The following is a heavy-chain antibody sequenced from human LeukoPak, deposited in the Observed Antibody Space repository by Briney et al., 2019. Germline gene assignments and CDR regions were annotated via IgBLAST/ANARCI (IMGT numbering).Heavy chain of an antibody. CDR3: AKVSPKEEWSSSFLGPLDY. CDR2: ISGSGGST. V-gene: IGHV3-23*01. J-gene: IGHJ4*02. CDR1: GFTFSSYG. D-gene: IGHD6-6*01. Sequence: GGSLRLSCAASGFTFSSYGMNWVRQAPGKGLEWVSAISGSGGSTYYADSVKGRFTISRDNSKNTLYLQMNSLRAEDTAVYYCAKVSPKEEWSSSFLGPLDYWGQGTLVTVSS.